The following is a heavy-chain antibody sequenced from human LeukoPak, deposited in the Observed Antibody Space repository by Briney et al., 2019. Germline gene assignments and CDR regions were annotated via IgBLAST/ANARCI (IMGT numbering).Heavy chain of an antibody. Sequence: GSLRLSCAASGFTFSSYSMNWVRQAPGKGLEWVSSISSSSSYIYYADSVKGRFTISRDNAKNSLYLQMNSLRAEDTALYYCAKGPRGWYEVYFDYWGQGTLVTVSS. J-gene: IGHJ4*02. CDR2: ISSSSSYI. V-gene: IGHV3-21*04. CDR3: AKGPRGWYEVYFDY. CDR1: GFTFSSYS. D-gene: IGHD6-19*01.